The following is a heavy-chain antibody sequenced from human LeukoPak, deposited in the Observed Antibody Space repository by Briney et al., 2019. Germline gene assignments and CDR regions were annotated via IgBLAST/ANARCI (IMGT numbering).Heavy chain of an antibody. V-gene: IGHV4-59*01. D-gene: IGHD3-10*01. CDR3: ARGGYYGSGNDFRFDP. Sequence: SETLSLTCTVSGGSISSYYWSWIRQPPGKGLEWIGYIYYSGSTNYKPSVKSRVTIPVDTSKNQFSLKLSSVTAADTTVYYCARGGYYGSGNDFRFDPWGQGTLVTVSS. J-gene: IGHJ5*02. CDR1: GGSISSYY. CDR2: IYYSGST.